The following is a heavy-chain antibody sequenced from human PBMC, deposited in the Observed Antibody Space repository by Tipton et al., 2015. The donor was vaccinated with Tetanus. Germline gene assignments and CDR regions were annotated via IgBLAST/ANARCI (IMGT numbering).Heavy chain of an antibody. CDR1: GGSISSNY. CDR3: AKLGAVTTPAY. J-gene: IGHJ4*02. CDR2: IIAGGGTT. Sequence: SLRLSCAVSGGSISSNYWWSWVRQSPGTGLEWVSTIIAGGGTTHYADSVKGRFTISRDNSKNALYLQMNSLRAEDTAVYYCAKLGAVTTPAYWGQGTLVTVSS. D-gene: IGHD4-17*01. V-gene: IGHV3-23*01.